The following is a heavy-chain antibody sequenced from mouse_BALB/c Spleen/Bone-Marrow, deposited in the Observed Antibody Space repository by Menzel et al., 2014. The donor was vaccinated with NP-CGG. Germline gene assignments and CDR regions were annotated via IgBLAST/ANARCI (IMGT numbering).Heavy chain of an antibody. CDR1: GFDFSRWW. Sequence: EVKLVESGGGLVQPGGSLKLSCAASGFDFSRWWMSWVRQAPGKGLEWIGEINPDSSTINYTPSLKDKFVISRDNAKHTLYLQMSKVRSEDTALYYCARGNYYGNLDYWGQGTTLTVSS. CDR3: ARGNYYGNLDY. CDR2: INPDSSTI. V-gene: IGHV4-1*02. D-gene: IGHD2-1*01. J-gene: IGHJ2*01.